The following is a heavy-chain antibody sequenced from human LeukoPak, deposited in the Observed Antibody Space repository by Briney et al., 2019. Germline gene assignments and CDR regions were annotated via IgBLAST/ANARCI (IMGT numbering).Heavy chain of an antibody. CDR2: VYFYGSS. CDR3: VRSKWEPGAWGGGEDNRFET. V-gene: IGHV4-39*07. D-gene: IGHD1-26*01. CDR1: GGPVSTSPYY. Sequence: PSETLSLTCSVSGGPVSTSPYYWGWIRQPPGKGLEWIGSVYFYGSSYDNPSLQSRLTLSVDTSKNQISLKLTSATAADTAVYYCVRSKWEPGAWGGGEDNRFETWGQGIQVTVAS. J-gene: IGHJ5*02.